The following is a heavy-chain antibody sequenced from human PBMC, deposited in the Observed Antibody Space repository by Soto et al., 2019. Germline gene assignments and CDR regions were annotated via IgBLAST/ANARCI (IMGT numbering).Heavy chain of an antibody. D-gene: IGHD2-2*01. J-gene: IGHJ6*03. Sequence: PSETLSLTCAVYGGSFSGYYWSWIRPPPGKGLEWIGEINHSGSTNYNPSLKSRVTISVDTSKNQFSLKLSSVTAADTAVYYCARGEDCSSTSCSRPVGYMDVWGKGTTVTVSS. V-gene: IGHV4-34*01. CDR3: ARGEDCSSTSCSRPVGYMDV. CDR1: GGSFSGYY. CDR2: INHSGST.